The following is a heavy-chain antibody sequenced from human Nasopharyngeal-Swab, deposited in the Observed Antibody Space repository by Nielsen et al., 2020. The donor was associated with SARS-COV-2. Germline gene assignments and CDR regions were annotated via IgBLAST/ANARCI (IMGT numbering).Heavy chain of an antibody. CDR1: GYTFTIYG. V-gene: IGHV1-18*01. J-gene: IGHJ4*02. Sequence: ASVKVSCKASGYTFTIYGINWVRQAPRQGLEWMGWISADNGETNYGQRFQDRVSMTTDTSTTTAYLELRSLRFDDTAVYYCVRDHQTVLTTSTDDFWGQGTLVTVSS. CDR2: ISADNGET. CDR3: VRDHQTVLTTSTDDF. D-gene: IGHD4/OR15-4a*01.